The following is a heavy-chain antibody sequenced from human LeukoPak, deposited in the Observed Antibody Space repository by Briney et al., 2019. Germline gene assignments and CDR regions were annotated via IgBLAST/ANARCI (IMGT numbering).Heavy chain of an antibody. CDR2: INRDSGST. J-gene: IGHJ4*02. CDR1: GFTFSTHS. Sequence: GGSLRLSCAASGFTFSTHSMNWVRQAPGKGLEWVSAINRDSGSTYYADSVRGRFTISRDNSKNTLYLHMSSLRAEDTAVYYCAKEPRGSSSRLIYFDYWGQGTLVTVSS. CDR3: AKEPRGSSSRLIYFDY. V-gene: IGHV3-23*01. D-gene: IGHD6-13*01.